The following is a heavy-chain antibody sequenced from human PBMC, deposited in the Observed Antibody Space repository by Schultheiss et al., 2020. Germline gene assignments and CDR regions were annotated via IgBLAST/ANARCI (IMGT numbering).Heavy chain of an antibody. Sequence: SETLSLTCAVYGGSFSGYYWSWIRQPPGKGLEWIGSIYYSGSTYYNPSLKSRVTISVDTSKHQFSLKLSSVTAADTAVYYCARLTPRNYYYYGMDVWGQGTTVTVSS. CDR3: ARLTPRNYYYYGMDV. CDR1: GGSFSGYY. V-gene: IGHV4-34*01. J-gene: IGHJ6*02. CDR2: IYYSGST. D-gene: IGHD4/OR15-4a*01.